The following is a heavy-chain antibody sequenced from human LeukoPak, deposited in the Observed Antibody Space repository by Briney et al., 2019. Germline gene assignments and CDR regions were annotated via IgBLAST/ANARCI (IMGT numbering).Heavy chain of an antibody. J-gene: IGHJ4*02. V-gene: IGHV3-23*01. Sequence: GGSLRLSCAASGFTFSSYAMSWVRQAPGKGLEWVSVISGSGGTTYYADSVKGRFTISRDNSKNTLYMQMNSLRAKDTAVYYCAKAQSGYSNLEYWGQGTLVTISS. CDR2: ISGSGGTT. CDR3: AKAQSGYSNLEY. D-gene: IGHD4-11*01. CDR1: GFTFSSYA.